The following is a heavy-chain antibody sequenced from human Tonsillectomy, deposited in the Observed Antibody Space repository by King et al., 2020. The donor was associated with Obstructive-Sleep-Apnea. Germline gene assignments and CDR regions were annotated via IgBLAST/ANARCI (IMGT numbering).Heavy chain of an antibody. CDR2: ISGSGGST. CDR3: AKSSRYYYDSSGSPFDY. J-gene: IGHJ4*02. V-gene: IGHV3-23*04. Sequence: VQLVESGGGLVQPGGSLRLSCAASGFTFSSYAMSWVRQAPGKGLEWVSAISGSGGSTYYADSVKGRFTISRDNSKNTLYLQMNSLRAEDTAVYYCAKSSRYYYDSSGSPFDYWGQGTLVTVSS. CDR1: GFTFSSYA. D-gene: IGHD3-22*01.